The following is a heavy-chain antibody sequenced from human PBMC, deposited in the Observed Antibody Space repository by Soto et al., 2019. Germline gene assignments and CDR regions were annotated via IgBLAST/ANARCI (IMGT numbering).Heavy chain of an antibody. J-gene: IGHJ6*02. CDR1: GYTFTNYA. V-gene: IGHV1-3*01. Sequence: ASVKVSCKGSGYTFTNYAMHWVRPGPGQKLEWMGWINAGNGNTKYSQKFQGRVTITRDTSASTAYMELSSLRSEDTAVYYCARVLRQSELRRVYYYGMDVWGQGTTVTVSS. CDR2: INAGNGNT. D-gene: IGHD1-7*01. CDR3: ARVLRQSELRRVYYYGMDV.